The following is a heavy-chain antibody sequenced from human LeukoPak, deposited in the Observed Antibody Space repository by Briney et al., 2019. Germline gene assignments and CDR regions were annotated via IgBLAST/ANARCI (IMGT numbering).Heavy chain of an antibody. CDR2: IYSGGST. D-gene: IGHD3-10*01. Sequence: ETLSLTCSVSGGSISSGSYYWSWVRQAPGKGLEWVSVIYSGGSTYYADSVKGRFTISRDNSKNTLYLQMNSLRAEDTAVYYCARDTRGVRESDYWGQGILVTVSS. V-gene: IGHV3-66*01. J-gene: IGHJ4*02. CDR1: GGSISSGSYY. CDR3: ARDTRGVRESDY.